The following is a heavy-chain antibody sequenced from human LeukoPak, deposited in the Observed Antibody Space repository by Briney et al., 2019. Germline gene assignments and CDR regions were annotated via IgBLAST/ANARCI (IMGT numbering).Heavy chain of an antibody. CDR3: ARKSSSSPDYYYGMDV. Sequence: ASVKVSCKASGGTFSSYTISWVRQAPGQGLEWMGRIIPILGIANYAQKFQGRVTITADKSTSTAYMELSSLRSEDTAVYYCARKSSSSPDYYYGMDVWGQGTTVTVSS. V-gene: IGHV1-69*02. CDR2: IIPILGIA. D-gene: IGHD6-6*01. CDR1: GGTFSSYT. J-gene: IGHJ6*02.